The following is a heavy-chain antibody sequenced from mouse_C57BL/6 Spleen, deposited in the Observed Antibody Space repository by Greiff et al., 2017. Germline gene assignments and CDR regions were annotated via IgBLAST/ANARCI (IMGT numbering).Heavy chain of an antibody. J-gene: IGHJ2*01. CDR2: IDPSDSYT. Sequence: VKLQQPGAELVKPGASVKLSCKASGYTFTSYWMQWVKQRPGQGLEWIGEIDPSDSYTNYNQKFKGKATLTVDTSSSTAYMQLSSLTSEDSAVYYCARGDYGYDAYYFDYWGQGTTLTVSS. CDR1: GYTFTSYW. V-gene: IGHV1-50*01. CDR3: ARGDYGYDAYYFDY. D-gene: IGHD2-2*01.